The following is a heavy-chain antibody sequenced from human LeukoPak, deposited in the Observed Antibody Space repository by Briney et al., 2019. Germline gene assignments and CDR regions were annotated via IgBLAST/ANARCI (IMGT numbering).Heavy chain of an antibody. D-gene: IGHD2-2*01. V-gene: IGHV3-20*04. CDR1: GFTFSSYA. J-gene: IGHJ4*02. CDR2: INWNGGST. Sequence: GGSLRLSCAASGFTFSSYAMSWVRQAPGKGLEWVSGINWNGGSTGYADPVKGRFTISRDNAKNSLYLQMNSLRAEDTALYYCARSRNEVVVPAASDYWGQGTLVTVSS. CDR3: ARSRNEVVVPAASDY.